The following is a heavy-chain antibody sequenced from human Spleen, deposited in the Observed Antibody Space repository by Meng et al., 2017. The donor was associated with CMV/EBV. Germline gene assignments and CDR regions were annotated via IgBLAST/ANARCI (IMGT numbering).Heavy chain of an antibody. CDR3: ARGVAGSWGRGSFAY. J-gene: IGHJ4*02. V-gene: IGHV3-30*01. CDR1: GYTFSSYA. CDR2: ITYYGSKK. Sequence: SGYTFSSYAISWVRQAPGKGLEWVGGITYYGSKKYYAQSLKGRFTISTDNSKSTLYLQLNSLRVEDTAVYYCARGVAGSWGRGSFAYWGQGTLVTVSS. D-gene: IGHD2-15*01.